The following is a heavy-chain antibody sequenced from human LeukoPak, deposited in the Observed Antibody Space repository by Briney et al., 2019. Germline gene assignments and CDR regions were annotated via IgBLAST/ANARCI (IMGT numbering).Heavy chain of an antibody. J-gene: IGHJ4*02. CDR3: AKINTDDYYGSGSYLVY. CDR2: ISGSGGST. D-gene: IGHD3-10*01. Sequence: PGGSLRLSCAASGFTFSSYAMSWVRQAPGKGLEWVSAISGSGGSTYYADSVKGRFTISRDNSKSTLYLQMNSLRAEDTAVYYCAKINTDDYYGSGSYLVYWGQGTLVTVSS. CDR1: GFTFSSYA. V-gene: IGHV3-23*01.